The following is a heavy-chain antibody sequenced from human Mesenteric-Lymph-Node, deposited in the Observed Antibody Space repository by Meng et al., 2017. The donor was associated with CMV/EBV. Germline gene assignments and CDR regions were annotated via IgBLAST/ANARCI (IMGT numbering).Heavy chain of an antibody. D-gene: IGHD3-10*01. V-gene: IGHV3-48*03. CDR1: GFTFTDYE. CDR3: ARGFGDDGMDV. Sequence: GESLKISCAVSGFTFTDYEMNWVRQAPGKGLEWVSFITGSGSTIYYADSVKGRFTVSRDNAKNSLYLQMSSLRAEDTSVYYCARGFGDDGMDVWGQGTTGTVSS. J-gene: IGHJ6*02. CDR2: ITGSGSTI.